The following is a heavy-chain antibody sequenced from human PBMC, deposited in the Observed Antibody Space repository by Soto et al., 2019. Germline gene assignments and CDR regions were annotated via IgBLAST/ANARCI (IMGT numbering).Heavy chain of an antibody. CDR2: ISGSAGNT. Sequence: GGSLRLSCAASGFTFNNYAMTWVRQAPGKGLEWVSAISGSAGNTYYADSLKGRFTISRDNSKDTLYLQMNSLRAEDTAVYYCAKGGGYVFYYFDYWGQGTLVTVSS. D-gene: IGHD5-12*01. J-gene: IGHJ4*02. CDR3: AKGGGYVFYYFDY. CDR1: GFTFNNYA. V-gene: IGHV3-23*01.